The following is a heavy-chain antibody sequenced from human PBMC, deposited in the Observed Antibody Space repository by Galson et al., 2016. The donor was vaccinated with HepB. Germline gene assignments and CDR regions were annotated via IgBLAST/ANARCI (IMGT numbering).Heavy chain of an antibody. CDR3: ASFLEKVRPLDY. CDR2: ITRAGDET. J-gene: IGHJ4*02. Sequence: PRLSCATSGFTFITYAMSWVRQAPGKGLEWVALITRAGDETYYGDSVKGRFTISRDNSRRTVYLQMDSLRGEDSAVYYCASFLEKVRPLDYWGRGTLVSVSS. V-gene: IGHV3-23*01. D-gene: IGHD4/OR15-4a*01. CDR1: GFTFITYA.